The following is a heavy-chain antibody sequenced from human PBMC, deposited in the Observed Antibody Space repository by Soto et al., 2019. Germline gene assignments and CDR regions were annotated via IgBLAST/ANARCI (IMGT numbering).Heavy chain of an antibody. D-gene: IGHD3-22*01. CDR3: ARDHYYDSTGYYDY. CDR1: GGSITSYF. V-gene: IGHV4-59*01. Sequence: SETLSLTCAFSGGSITSYFWNWIRQPPGKGLEWIGYIYYSGSTKYNPSLKSRVTISVDTSKNQFSLKLSSVTAADTAVYYCARDHYYDSTGYYDYWGQGTLVTVSS. J-gene: IGHJ4*02. CDR2: IYYSGST.